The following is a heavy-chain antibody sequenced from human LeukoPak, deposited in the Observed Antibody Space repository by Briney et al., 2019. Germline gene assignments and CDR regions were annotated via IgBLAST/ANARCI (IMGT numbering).Heavy chain of an antibody. J-gene: IGHJ3*02. V-gene: IGHV3-30*03. CDR3: AVFPSGYSILDAFDI. D-gene: IGHD3-22*01. CDR1: GFTFSSYG. CDR2: ISYDGSNK. Sequence: GRSLRLSCAASGFTFSSYGMHWVRQAPGKGLEWVAVISYDGSNKYYADSVKGRFTISRDNSKNTLYLQMNSLRAEDTAVYYCAVFPSGYSILDAFDIWGQGTMVTVSS.